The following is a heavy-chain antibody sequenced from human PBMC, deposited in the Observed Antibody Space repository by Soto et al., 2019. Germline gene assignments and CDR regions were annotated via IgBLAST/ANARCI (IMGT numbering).Heavy chain of an antibody. J-gene: IGHJ6*02. Sequence: ASVKVSCKASGYTFTGYYMHWVRQARGQGLEWMGWINPNSGGTNYAQKFQGRVTMTRDTSISTAYMELSRLRSDDTAVYYCARTSIAARRGGMDVWGQGTTVTVSS. CDR2: INPNSGGT. CDR1: GYTFTGYY. V-gene: IGHV1-2*02. D-gene: IGHD6-6*01. CDR3: ARTSIAARRGGMDV.